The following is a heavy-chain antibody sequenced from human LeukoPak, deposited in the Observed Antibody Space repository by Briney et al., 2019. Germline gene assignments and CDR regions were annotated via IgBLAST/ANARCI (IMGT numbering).Heavy chain of an antibody. CDR1: GGSISSSSYY. CDR3: ARERLGMITFQELGTDY. J-gene: IGHJ4*02. Sequence: PSETLSLTCTVSGGSISSSSYYWGWIRQPSGKGLEWIGSIYYSGSTYYNPSLKSRVTISVDTSKNQFSLKLSSVTAADTAVYYCARERLGMITFQELGTDYWGQGTLVTVSS. D-gene: IGHD3-16*01. V-gene: IGHV4-39*07. CDR2: IYYSGST.